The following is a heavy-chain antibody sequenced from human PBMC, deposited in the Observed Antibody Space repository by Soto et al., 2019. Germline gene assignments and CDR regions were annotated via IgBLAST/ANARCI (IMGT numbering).Heavy chain of an antibody. D-gene: IGHD2-2*01. J-gene: IGHJ1*01. CDR1: GGSFSGYY. Sequence: QVQLQQWGAGLLKPSETLSLTCAVYGGSFSGYYWSWIRQPPGKGLEWIGEINHSGSTNYNPSLKSRVTISVGTSKNQFSLKLSSVTAADTAVYYCARGSGYCSSTSCYEYFQLWGQGTMVTVSS. CDR3: ARGSGYCSSTSCYEYFQL. V-gene: IGHV4-34*01. CDR2: INHSGST.